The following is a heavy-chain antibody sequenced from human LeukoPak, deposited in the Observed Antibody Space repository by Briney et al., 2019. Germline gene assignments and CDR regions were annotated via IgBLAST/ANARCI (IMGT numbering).Heavy chain of an antibody. CDR1: GYSFTNYW. Sequence: GESLKISCEGSGYSFTNYWIGWVRQMPGKGREWMGVIYPGDSRTRYNPSFQGQVTISADESINTAYLQWSSLKASDTAIYYWACRDFSSTWTGPWGQGTLVTVSS. D-gene: IGHD6-13*01. V-gene: IGHV5-51*01. J-gene: IGHJ5*02. CDR3: ACRDFSSTWTGP. CDR2: IYPGDSRT.